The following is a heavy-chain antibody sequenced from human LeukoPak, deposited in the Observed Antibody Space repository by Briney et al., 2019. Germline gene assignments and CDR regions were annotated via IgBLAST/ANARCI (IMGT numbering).Heavy chain of an antibody. J-gene: IGHJ4*02. CDR2: ISSNGGST. D-gene: IGHD1-14*01. CDR3: VKDKIGREDRFLDY. CDR1: GFPFSSYA. V-gene: IGHV3-64D*06. Sequence: GGSLRLSCSASGFPFSSYAMQWVRQAPGKGPEYVSAISSNGGSTYYADSVKGRFTISRDNSKNTLYLQMSSLRAEDTAVYYCVKDKIGREDRFLDYWGQGTLVTVSS.